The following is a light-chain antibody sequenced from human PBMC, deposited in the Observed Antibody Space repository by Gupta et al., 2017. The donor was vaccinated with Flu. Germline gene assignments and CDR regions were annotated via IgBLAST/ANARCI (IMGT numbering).Light chain of an antibody. CDR1: QSVSSSY. CDR3: QQYGSSPGVT. Sequence: EIVLTQSPGTLSLSPGERATLSCRASQSVSSSYLAWYQQKPGQAPRLLIYGASGRATGIPDRFSGSGSGTDFTLTISRLEPEDFAVYYCQQYGSSPGVTFGGGTKVEIK. CDR2: GAS. J-gene: IGKJ4*01. V-gene: IGKV3-20*01.